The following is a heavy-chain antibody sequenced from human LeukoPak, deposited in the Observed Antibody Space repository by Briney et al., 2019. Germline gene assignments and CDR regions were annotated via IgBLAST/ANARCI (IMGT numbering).Heavy chain of an antibody. V-gene: IGHV3-53*01. CDR2: IYSGGST. J-gene: IGHJ5*02. CDR3: ARGRIQLWHNWFDP. CDR1: GFTVSSNY. Sequence: PWGPLRLSCAASGFTVSSNYMSWVRQAPGKGLGWVSVIYSGGSTYYADSVKGRFTISRDNSKNTLYLQMNSLRAEDTAVYYCARGRIQLWHNWFDPWGQGTLVTVSS. D-gene: IGHD5-18*01.